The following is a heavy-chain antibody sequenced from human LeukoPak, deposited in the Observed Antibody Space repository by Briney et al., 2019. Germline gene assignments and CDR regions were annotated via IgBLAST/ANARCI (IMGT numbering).Heavy chain of an antibody. Sequence: PGGSLRPFCAASGFTFSSYAMSWVRQAPGKGLEWVSAISGSGGSTYYADSVKGRFTISRDNSKNTLYLQMNSLRAEDTAVYYCAKDQLMVLRFLEWLIDYWGQGTLVTVSS. CDR2: ISGSGGST. D-gene: IGHD3-3*01. J-gene: IGHJ4*02. CDR1: GFTFSSYA. CDR3: AKDQLMVLRFLEWLIDY. V-gene: IGHV3-23*01.